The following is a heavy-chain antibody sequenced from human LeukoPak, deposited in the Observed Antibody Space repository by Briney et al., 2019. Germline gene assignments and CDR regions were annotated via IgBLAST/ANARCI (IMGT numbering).Heavy chain of an antibody. J-gene: IGHJ4*02. Sequence: GGSLRLSCAASGFTFRSYEMNWVRQAPGKGLECVSYISSSCSTIYYADSVKGRFTISRDNAKNSLYLQMNSLRAEDTAVYYCAASMVRGVITRDYWGQGTLVTVSS. V-gene: IGHV3-48*03. CDR2: ISSSCSTI. CDR1: GFTFRSYE. CDR3: AASMVRGVITRDY. D-gene: IGHD3-10*01.